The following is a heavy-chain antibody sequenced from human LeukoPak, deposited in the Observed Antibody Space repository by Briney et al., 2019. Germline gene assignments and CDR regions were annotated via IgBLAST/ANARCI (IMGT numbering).Heavy chain of an antibody. D-gene: IGHD6-19*01. CDR2: INGNGGST. V-gene: IGHV3-64*01. J-gene: IGHJ6*03. CDR3: ARDYLVWLPRHNRPYYYYMDV. CDR1: GFSFNNYA. Sequence: PGWSLRLSCAASGFSFNNYAMYWMRQPPGKSLEYVSAINGNGGSTKYANSVKDRFTISRDNSKNTLYLQMNSLRSDDTAVYYCARDYLVWLPRHNRPYYYYMDVWGKGTTVTISS.